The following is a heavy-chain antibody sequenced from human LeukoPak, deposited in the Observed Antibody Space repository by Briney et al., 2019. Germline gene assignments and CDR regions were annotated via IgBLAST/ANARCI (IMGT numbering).Heavy chain of an antibody. CDR1: GSTFTSYY. J-gene: IGHJ4*02. D-gene: IGHD6-25*01. V-gene: IGHV1-46*01. Sequence: GSVKVSCKASGSTFTSYYMHWVRQAPGQGLEWMGIINPSGGSTSYAQKFQGRVTMTRDMSTSTVYMELSSLRSEDTAVYYCARGSQRLPSPIDYWGQGTLVTVSS. CDR2: INPSGGST. CDR3: ARGSQRLPSPIDY.